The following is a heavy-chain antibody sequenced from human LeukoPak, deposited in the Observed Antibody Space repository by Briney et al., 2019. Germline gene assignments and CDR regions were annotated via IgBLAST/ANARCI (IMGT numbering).Heavy chain of an antibody. J-gene: IGHJ6*02. CDR2: ISYDGSNK. CDR3: ARDPYYDSSGYHYYYYGMDV. D-gene: IGHD3-22*01. CDR1: GFTFSTYV. Sequence: GGSLRLSCAASGFTFSTYVMSWVRQAPGKGLEWVAVISYDGSNKYYADSVKGRFTISRDNSKNTLYLQMNSLRAEDTAVYYCARDPYYDSSGYHYYYYGMDVWGQGTTVTVSS. V-gene: IGHV3-30-3*01.